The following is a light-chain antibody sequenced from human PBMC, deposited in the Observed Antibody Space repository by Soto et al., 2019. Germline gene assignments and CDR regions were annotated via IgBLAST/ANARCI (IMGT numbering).Light chain of an antibody. CDR1: QSISSY. CDR2: DAS. V-gene: IGKV3-11*01. J-gene: IGKJ2*01. CDR3: QQYNNWPPYT. Sequence: ETVLTQSPATLSLSPGERATLSCRASQSISSYLAWYQQKPGQAPRLLIYDASNRATETPARFSGSGSATDFTLTISSLQSEDFAVYYCQQYNNWPPYTFGQGTKLEIK.